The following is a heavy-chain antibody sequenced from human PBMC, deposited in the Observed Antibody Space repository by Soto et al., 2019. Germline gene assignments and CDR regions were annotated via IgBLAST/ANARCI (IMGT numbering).Heavy chain of an antibody. Sequence: ASVKVSCKASGCTFSSYAISWVRQAPGQGLEWMGGIIPIFGTANYAQKFQGRVTITADESTSTAYMELSSLRSEDTAVYYCARDEDSYGSGRGDAFDIWGQGTMVTGS. J-gene: IGHJ3*02. D-gene: IGHD3-10*01. V-gene: IGHV1-69*13. CDR1: GCTFSSYA. CDR2: IIPIFGTA. CDR3: ARDEDSYGSGRGDAFDI.